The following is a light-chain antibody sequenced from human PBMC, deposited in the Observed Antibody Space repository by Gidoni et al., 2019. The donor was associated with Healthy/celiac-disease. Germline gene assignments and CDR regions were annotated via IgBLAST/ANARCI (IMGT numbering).Light chain of an antibody. CDR2: DAS. J-gene: IGKJ3*01. CDR1: PDISNY. CDR3: QQYDNLPLT. Sequence: DIQMTQSPSSLSASVGDRVTITCQASPDISNYLNWYQQKPGKAPKLLIYDASNLETGVPSRFSGSGSGTDFTFTISSLQPEDIATYYCQQYDNLPLTFXPXTKVDIK. V-gene: IGKV1-33*01.